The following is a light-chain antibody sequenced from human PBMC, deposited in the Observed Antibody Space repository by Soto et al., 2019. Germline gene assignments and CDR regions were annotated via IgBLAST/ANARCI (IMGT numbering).Light chain of an antibody. Sequence: DIVLTQSPGTLSLSPGERATLSCSACQSVSGNYLARYQQKPGQAPRLLISGVSSRAAGIPDRFSGSGSGTDFTLTISRLEPEDFAVYYCQQYGSSSWTFGQGTKV. V-gene: IGKV3-20*01. CDR2: GVS. CDR1: QSVSGNY. CDR3: QQYGSSSWT. J-gene: IGKJ1*01.